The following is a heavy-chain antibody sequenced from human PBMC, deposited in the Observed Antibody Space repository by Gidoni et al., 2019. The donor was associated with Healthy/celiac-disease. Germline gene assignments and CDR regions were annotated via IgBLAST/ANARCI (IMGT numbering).Heavy chain of an antibody. CDR3: ARGSKRRPIVVVPDWFDP. V-gene: IGHV3-30*04. CDR2: ISYDGSNK. D-gene: IGHD2-2*01. CDR1: GFTFSSYA. J-gene: IGHJ5*02. Sequence: QVQLVASGGGVVQPGRSLRLSCAASGFTFSSYARHWVRQAPGKGLGWVAVISYDGSNKYYADSVKGRFTISRDNSKNTLYLQMNSLRAEDTAVYYCARGSKRRPIVVVPDWFDPWGQGTLVTVSP.